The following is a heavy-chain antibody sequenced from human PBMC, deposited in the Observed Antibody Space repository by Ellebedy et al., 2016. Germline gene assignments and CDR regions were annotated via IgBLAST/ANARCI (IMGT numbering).Heavy chain of an antibody. J-gene: IGHJ4*02. CDR3: AKDIGSGSSQLIDY. CDR2: ISGSGGST. D-gene: IGHD6-13*01. V-gene: IGHV3-23*01. CDR1: GFTFSSYA. Sequence: GGSLRLSCAASGFTFSSYAMSWVRQAPGKGLEWVSAISGSGGSTYYADSVKGRFTISRDNSKNTLYLQMNSLRAEDTAVYYCAKDIGSGSSQLIDYWGQGTLVTVSS.